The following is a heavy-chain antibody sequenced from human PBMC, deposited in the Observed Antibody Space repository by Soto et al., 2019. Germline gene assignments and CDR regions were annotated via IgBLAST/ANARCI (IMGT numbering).Heavy chain of an antibody. CDR1: GFTFSDYY. Sequence: QVQLVESGGGLVKPGGSLSLSCAASGFTFSDYYMSWIRQAPGKGLEWVSYISSSGSTTSQADSVKGRFTISRDNAKNSLYLQMNSLRAEDTAVYYCARRVVGGKHFDYWGQGTLVTVSS. J-gene: IGHJ4*02. V-gene: IGHV3-11*01. CDR3: ARRVVGGKHFDY. D-gene: IGHD2-15*01. CDR2: ISSSGSTT.